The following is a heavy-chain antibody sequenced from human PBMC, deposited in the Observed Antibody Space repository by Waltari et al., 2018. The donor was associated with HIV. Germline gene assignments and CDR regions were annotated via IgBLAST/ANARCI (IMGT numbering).Heavy chain of an antibody. CDR2: IYYSGST. Sequence: QLQLQESGPGLVKPSETLSLTCTVSGGSISSSSYYWGWIRQPPGKGLEWIGSIYYSGSTYYNPSLKSRVTISVDTSKNQFSLKLSSVTAADTAVYYCASVGYCSSTSCYYFDYWGQGTLVTVSS. CDR3: ASVGYCSSTSCYYFDY. V-gene: IGHV4-39*07. J-gene: IGHJ4*02. D-gene: IGHD2-2*01. CDR1: GGSISSSSYY.